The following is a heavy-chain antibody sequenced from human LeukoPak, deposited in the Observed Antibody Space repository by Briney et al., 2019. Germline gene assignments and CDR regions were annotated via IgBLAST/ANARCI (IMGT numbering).Heavy chain of an antibody. Sequence: SETLSLTCTVSGGSISSGDYYWSWIRQPPGKGLEWIGYIYYSGSTYYNPSLKSRVTISVDTSKNQFSLKLSSVTAADTAVYYCARGATVTYYYYYGMDVWGRGTTVTVSS. CDR3: ARGATVTYYYYYGMDV. D-gene: IGHD4-17*01. J-gene: IGHJ6*02. CDR2: IYYSGST. V-gene: IGHV4-30-4*01. CDR1: GGSISSGDYY.